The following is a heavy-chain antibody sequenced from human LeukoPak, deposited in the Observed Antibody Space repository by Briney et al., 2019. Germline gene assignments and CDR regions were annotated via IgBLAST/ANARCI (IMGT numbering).Heavy chain of an antibody. Sequence: KPGGSLRLSCAASGFTFSSYAMSWVRQAPGKGLEWVSVISGSGVNTYYADSVKGRFTISRDNSKNTLFLQMNSLRAEDTAVYYCAKGSVPVVAMNAFEIWGQGTMVTVSS. CDR3: AKGSVPVVAMNAFEI. J-gene: IGHJ3*02. V-gene: IGHV3-23*01. D-gene: IGHD2-2*01. CDR1: GFTFSSYA. CDR2: ISGSGVNT.